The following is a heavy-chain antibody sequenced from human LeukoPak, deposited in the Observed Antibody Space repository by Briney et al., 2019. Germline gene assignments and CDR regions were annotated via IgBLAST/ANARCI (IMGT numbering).Heavy chain of an antibody. J-gene: IGHJ4*02. D-gene: IGHD5-12*01. Sequence: GGSLRLSCAASGFTFSSYGMSWVRQAPGKGLEWVSVISGSDGRTYYADSVKGRFTISRDNSKNTLYLQMYSLRVEDTAVYYCAKDGGYYDFDAWGQGTLVTVSS. CDR3: AKDGGYYDFDA. V-gene: IGHV3-23*01. CDR1: GFTFSSYG. CDR2: ISGSDGRT.